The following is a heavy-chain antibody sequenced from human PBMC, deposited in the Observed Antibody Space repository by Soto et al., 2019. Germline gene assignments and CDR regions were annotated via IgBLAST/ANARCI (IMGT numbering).Heavy chain of an antibody. J-gene: IGHJ6*02. CDR3: ARENDRPPLGVNYYNIVDL. Sequence: QVQLEQSGAEVKKPGSSVKVSCKASGGTFRNSAISWVRQAPGQGLEWMGGIMPIFRTPDYAQKFHGRVTITADASTSTAYMEVRGLRSDDTAVYVWARENDRPPLGVNYYNIVDLWGHGNTVTFSS. D-gene: IGHD1-1*01. CDR1: GGTFRNSA. CDR2: IMPIFRTP. V-gene: IGHV1-69*12.